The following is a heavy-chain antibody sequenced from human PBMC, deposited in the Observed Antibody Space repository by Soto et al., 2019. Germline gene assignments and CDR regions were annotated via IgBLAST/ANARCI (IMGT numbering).Heavy chain of an antibody. V-gene: IGHV3-7*04. Sequence: GGSLRLSCAASGFTFSSYWMSWVRQAPGKGLEWVANIKQDGSEKYYVDSVKGRFTISRDNAKKSLYLQMNSLRAEDTAVYYCARGTYCSSTSCSSREGYWGQGTLVTVSS. CDR2: IKQDGSEK. D-gene: IGHD2-2*01. CDR3: ARGTYCSSTSCSSREGY. J-gene: IGHJ4*02. CDR1: GFTFSSYW.